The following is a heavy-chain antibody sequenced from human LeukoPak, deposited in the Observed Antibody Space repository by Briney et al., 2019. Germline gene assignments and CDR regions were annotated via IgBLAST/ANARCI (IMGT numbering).Heavy chain of an antibody. J-gene: IGHJ5*02. CDR2: IKEDGSEK. V-gene: IGHV3-7*04. CDR1: GITFTGYW. CDR3: ARDVYSGPHQT. D-gene: IGHD2-8*01. Sequence: TGGSLRLSCAASGITFTGYWMSWVRQAPGKGLEWVANIKEDGSEKYYVDSVKGRFTISRDNAKNSLYLQMNSLRDEDTAVYYCARDVYSGPHQTWGQGTLVTVSS.